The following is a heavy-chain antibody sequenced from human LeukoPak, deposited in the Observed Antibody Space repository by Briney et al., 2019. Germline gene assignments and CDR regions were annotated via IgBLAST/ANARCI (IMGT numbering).Heavy chain of an antibody. D-gene: IGHD6-13*01. Sequence: GGSLRLSCAASGFTVSSNYMSWVRQAPGKGLEWVSVIYSGGSTYYADSVKGRFTISRDNSKNTLYLQKNSLRAEDTAVYYCARIIAAAGADAFDIWGQGTMVTVSS. J-gene: IGHJ3*02. V-gene: IGHV3-53*01. CDR1: GFTVSSNY. CDR2: IYSGGST. CDR3: ARIIAAAGADAFDI.